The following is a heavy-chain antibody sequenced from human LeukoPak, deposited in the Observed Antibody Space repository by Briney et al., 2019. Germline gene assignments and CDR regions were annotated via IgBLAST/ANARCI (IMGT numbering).Heavy chain of an antibody. Sequence: PSETLSLTCTVSGGSLSSYYWSWIRQPPGKGLEWIGYIYYSGSTNYNPSLKSRVTISVDTSKNQFSLKLSSVTAADTAVYYCARHGAQWLVPRAYYYYGMDVWGQGTTVTVSS. V-gene: IGHV4-59*08. CDR1: GGSLSSYY. D-gene: IGHD6-19*01. CDR2: IYYSGST. J-gene: IGHJ6*02. CDR3: ARHGAQWLVPRAYYYYGMDV.